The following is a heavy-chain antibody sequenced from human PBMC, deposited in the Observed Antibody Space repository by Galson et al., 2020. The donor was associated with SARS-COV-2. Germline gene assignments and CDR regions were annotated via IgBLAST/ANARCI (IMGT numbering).Heavy chain of an antibody. D-gene: IGHD7-27*01. Sequence: ALHGESLRLSCAASGFTFSSYWMHWVRQAPGKGLVWVSRIYREGSSTSYADSVKGRFTIHGDNAKNTLYLQMNSLRAEETAVYYCARGDMGNEYLDYWGQGTLVTVSS. V-gene: IGHV3-74*01. J-gene: IGHJ4*02. CDR2: IYREGSST. CDR3: ARGDMGNEYLDY. CDR1: GFTFSSYW.